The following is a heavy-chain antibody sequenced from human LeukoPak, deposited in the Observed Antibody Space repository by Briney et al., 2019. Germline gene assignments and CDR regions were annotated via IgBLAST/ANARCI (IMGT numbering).Heavy chain of an antibody. CDR3: ASLDYYDSSGYYRYFQH. D-gene: IGHD3-22*01. J-gene: IGHJ1*01. CDR1: GASMSAYY. Sequence: SETLSLTCTVSGASMSAYYWSWIRQPPGKGLEWIGYIYYSGSTNYNPSLRSRVTISVDTSNNQFSLKLSSVTAADTAVYYCASLDYYDSSGYYRYFQHWGQGTLVTVSS. CDR2: IYYSGST. V-gene: IGHV4-59*01.